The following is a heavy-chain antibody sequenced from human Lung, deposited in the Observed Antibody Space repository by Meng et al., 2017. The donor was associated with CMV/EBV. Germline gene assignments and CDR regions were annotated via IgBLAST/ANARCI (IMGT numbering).Heavy chain of an antibody. CDR3: ASGYYYYGMDV. Sequence: GGSLRLXCAASGFTFDDYGMSWVRQAPGKGLEWVSGINWNGGSTGYADSVKGRFTISRDNAKNSLYLQMNSLRAEDTALYHCASGYYYYGMDVWGQGTRVTVSS. J-gene: IGHJ6*02. CDR1: GFTFDDYG. CDR2: INWNGGST. V-gene: IGHV3-20*01.